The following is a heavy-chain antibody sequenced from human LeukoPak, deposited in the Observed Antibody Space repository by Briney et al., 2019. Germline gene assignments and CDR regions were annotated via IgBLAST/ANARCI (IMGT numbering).Heavy chain of an antibody. CDR3: ARVAIFGVEVKGGGDY. D-gene: IGHD3-3*01. J-gene: IGHJ4*02. CDR1: GYTFTGYY. V-gene: IGHV1-2*02. Sequence: ASVKVSCKASGYTFTGYYMHWVRQAPGQGLEWMGWINPNSGGTNCAQKFQGRVTMTRDTSISTAYMELSRLRSDDTAVYYCARVAIFGVEVKGGGDYWGQGTLVTVSS. CDR2: INPNSGGT.